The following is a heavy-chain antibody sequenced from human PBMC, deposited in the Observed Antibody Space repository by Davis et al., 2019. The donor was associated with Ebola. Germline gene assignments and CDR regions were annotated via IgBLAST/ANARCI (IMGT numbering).Heavy chain of an antibody. CDR1: GGSISSSSYY. Sequence: MPGGSLRLSCTVSGGSISSSSYYWGWIRQPPGKGLEWIGSIYYSGSTYYNPSLKSRVTISVDTSKNQFSLKLSSVTAADTAVYYCARHVFGSELQWLDHWGQGTLVTVSS. CDR2: IYYSGST. D-gene: IGHD6-19*01. V-gene: IGHV4-39*01. CDR3: ARHVFGSELQWLDH. J-gene: IGHJ4*02.